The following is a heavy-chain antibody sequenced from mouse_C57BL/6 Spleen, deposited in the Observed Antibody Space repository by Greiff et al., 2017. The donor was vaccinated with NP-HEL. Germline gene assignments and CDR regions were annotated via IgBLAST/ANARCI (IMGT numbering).Heavy chain of an antibody. D-gene: IGHD2-4*01. J-gene: IGHJ4*01. Sequence: VQLQESGAELVRPGSSVKLSCKASGYTFTSYWMHWVKQRPIQGLEWIGNIDPSDSETHYNQKFKDKATLTVDKSSSTAYMQLSSLTSEDSAGYYCARGIYYDYDDDAMDYWGQGTSVTVSS. V-gene: IGHV1-52*01. CDR2: IDPSDSET. CDR1: GYTFTSYW. CDR3: ARGIYYDYDDDAMDY.